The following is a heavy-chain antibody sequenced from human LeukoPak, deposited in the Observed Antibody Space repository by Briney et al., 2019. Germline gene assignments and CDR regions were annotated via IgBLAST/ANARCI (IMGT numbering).Heavy chain of an antibody. CDR3: AKDRLSAKNYDYVWGSYRDGNYFDY. V-gene: IGHV3-23*01. Sequence: GGSLRLSCAASGFTFSSYAMSWVRQAPGKGLEWVSAISGSGGSTYYADSVKGRFTISRDNSKNTLYLQMNSLRAEDTAVYYCAKDRLSAKNYDYVWGSYRDGNYFDYWGQGTLVTVSS. D-gene: IGHD3-16*02. J-gene: IGHJ4*02. CDR1: GFTFSSYA. CDR2: ISGSGGST.